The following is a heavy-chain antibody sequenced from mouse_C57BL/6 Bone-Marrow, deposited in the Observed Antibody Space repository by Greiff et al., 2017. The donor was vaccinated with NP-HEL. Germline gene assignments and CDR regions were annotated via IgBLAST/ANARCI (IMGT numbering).Heavy chain of an antibody. CDR1: GFTFSSYA. J-gene: IGHJ4*01. D-gene: IGHD2-4*01. V-gene: IGHV5-4*01. Sequence: DVQLVESGGGLVKPGGSLKLSCAASGFTFSSYAMSWVRQTPEKRLEWVATISDGGSYTYYPDNVKGRFTISRDNAKNNLYLQMSHLKSEDTAMYYCARDRDYDNIMDYWGQGTSVTVSS. CDR3: ARDRDYDNIMDY. CDR2: ISDGGSYT.